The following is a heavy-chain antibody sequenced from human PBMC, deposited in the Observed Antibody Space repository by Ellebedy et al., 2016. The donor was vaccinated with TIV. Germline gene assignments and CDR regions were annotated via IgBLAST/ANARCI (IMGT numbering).Heavy chain of an antibody. Sequence: GGSLRLSCAASGFTFSNYWMSWVRQAPGKGLEWVANIKQDGSEKYYVDSVQGRFSISRDNAKNSLYVQMNSLRDEDTAVYYCARDQWLGRAYYFDSWGQGTLVTVSS. J-gene: IGHJ4*02. D-gene: IGHD6-19*01. CDR3: ARDQWLGRAYYFDS. CDR1: GFTFSNYW. CDR2: IKQDGSEK. V-gene: IGHV3-7*01.